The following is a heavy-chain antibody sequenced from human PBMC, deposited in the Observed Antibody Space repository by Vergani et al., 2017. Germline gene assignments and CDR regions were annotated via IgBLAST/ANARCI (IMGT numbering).Heavy chain of an antibody. J-gene: IGHJ2*01. CDR3: ARVLGWYFDL. CDR1: GFTFDDYA. V-gene: IGHV3-9*01. Sequence: EVQLVESGGGLVQPGRSLRLSCAASGFTFDDYAMHWVRQAPGKGLEWVSGISWNSGSIGYADSVKGRFTISRDNAKNSLYLQMNSLRADDTAVYYCARVLGWYFDLWGRGTLVTVSS. CDR2: ISWNSGSI.